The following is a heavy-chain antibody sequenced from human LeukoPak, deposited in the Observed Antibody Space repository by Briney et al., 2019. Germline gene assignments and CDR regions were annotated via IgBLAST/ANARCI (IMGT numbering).Heavy chain of an antibody. Sequence: KPSETLSLTCAVYGVPFSGYYWSWIRQPPPKGLEWIGEINHSGSTNYNPSLKSRVTISVDTSKNQFSLKLSSVTAADTAVYYCARGRGYSSGYYGYWGQGTLVTVSS. V-gene: IGHV4-34*01. CDR1: GVPFSGYY. CDR2: INHSGST. D-gene: IGHD3-22*01. J-gene: IGHJ4*02. CDR3: ARGRGYSSGYYGY.